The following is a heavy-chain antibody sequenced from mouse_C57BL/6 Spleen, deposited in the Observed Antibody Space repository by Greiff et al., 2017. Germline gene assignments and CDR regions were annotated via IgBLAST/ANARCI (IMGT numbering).Heavy chain of an antibody. J-gene: IGHJ2*01. CDR2: IYPGSGST. D-gene: IGHD1-1*01. CDR1: GYTFTSCW. CDR3: AREGITTVHY. V-gene: IGHV1-55*01. Sequence: VQLQQSGAELVKPGASVKMSCKASGYTFTSCWITWVKQRPGQGLEWIGDIYPGSGSTNYNEKFKSKATLTVDTSSSTAYMQLSSLTSEDSAVYYCAREGITTVHYWGQGTTLTVSS.